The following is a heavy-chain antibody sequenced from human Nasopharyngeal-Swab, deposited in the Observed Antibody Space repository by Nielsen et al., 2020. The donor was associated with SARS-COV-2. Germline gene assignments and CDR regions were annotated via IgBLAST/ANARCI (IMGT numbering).Heavy chain of an antibody. D-gene: IGHD3-22*01. CDR1: GYTFTGYA. CDR2: INTGNGDT. Sequence: ASVKVSCKASGYTFTGYAMHWVRQAPGQRLEWVGWINTGNGDTRYSQKFQGRVTVTRDTSATTAYMELSSLRSEDTAVYYCARGRYYYDSSPEDYFDYWGQGTLVTVSS. V-gene: IGHV1-3*04. CDR3: ARGRYYYDSSPEDYFDY. J-gene: IGHJ4*02.